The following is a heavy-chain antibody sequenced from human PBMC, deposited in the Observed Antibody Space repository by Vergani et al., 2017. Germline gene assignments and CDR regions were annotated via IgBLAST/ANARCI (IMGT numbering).Heavy chain of an antibody. CDR2: IRYDGSNK. J-gene: IGHJ6*02. D-gene: IGHD3-9*01. Sequence: QVQLVESGGGVVQPGGSLRLSCAASGFTVSSYGMHWVRQAPGKGLEWVAFIRYDGSNKYYADSVKGRFTISRDNSKNTLYLQMNSLRAEDTAVYYCAKDGYDILTGPYGMDVWGQGTTVTVSS. V-gene: IGHV3-30*02. CDR3: AKDGYDILTGPYGMDV. CDR1: GFTVSSYG.